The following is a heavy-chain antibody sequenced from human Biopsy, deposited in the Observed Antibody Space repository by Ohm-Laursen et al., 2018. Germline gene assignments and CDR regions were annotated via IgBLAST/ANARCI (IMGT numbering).Heavy chain of an antibody. CDR2: INPHSGTT. Sequence: GASVKVSCKASGCTFTGQYLHWVRQVPGQGLEWMGWINPHSGTTKSAQDFQGRVTMTRDTSITTAYMELRRLRSDDTAVYYCAKGQDLRGGAEYFQHWGQGALVTVSS. V-gene: IGHV1-2*02. J-gene: IGHJ1*01. D-gene: IGHD2-15*01. CDR3: AKGQDLRGGAEYFQH. CDR1: GCTFTGQY.